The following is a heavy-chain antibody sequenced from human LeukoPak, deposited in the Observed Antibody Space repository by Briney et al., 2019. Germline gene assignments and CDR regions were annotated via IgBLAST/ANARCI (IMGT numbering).Heavy chain of an antibody. CDR3: ARAAPGEWELPPPEPRQFDY. Sequence: GASVKVSCKASGYTFTGYYMHWVRQAPGQGLEGMGRINPNSGGTNYAQKFQGRVTMTRDTSISTAYMELSRLRSDDTAVYYCARAAPGEWELPPPEPRQFDYWGQGTLVTVSS. CDR2: INPNSGGT. V-gene: IGHV1-2*06. D-gene: IGHD1-26*01. J-gene: IGHJ4*02. CDR1: GYTFTGYY.